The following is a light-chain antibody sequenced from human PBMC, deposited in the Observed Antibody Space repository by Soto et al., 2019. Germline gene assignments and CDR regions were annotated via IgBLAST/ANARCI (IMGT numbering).Light chain of an antibody. V-gene: IGKV3-20*01. CDR2: DVS. CDR1: QSVSSSY. Sequence: SPGERASLSCRSSQSVSSSYLAWYQHKPGQAPRLLIYDVSSXATGIPDRFSGSGSGPDFTLAIRGLEPEGFAVYYCQQYGSPPTFGQGTKVEI. J-gene: IGKJ1*01. CDR3: QQYGSPPT.